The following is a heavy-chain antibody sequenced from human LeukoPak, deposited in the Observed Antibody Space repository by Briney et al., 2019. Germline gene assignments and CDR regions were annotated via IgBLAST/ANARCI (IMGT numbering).Heavy chain of an antibody. Sequence: SETLSLTCSVSGGPISTSSYYWDWIRQPPGKGLEWIGSIYYSGSTYYNPSLKNRVAISVDTSKNQVSLKLSSVTAADTAVYYCARPGSYSLRAFDIWGQGTMVTVSS. V-gene: IGHV4-39*01. CDR2: IYYSGST. CDR3: ARPGSYSLRAFDI. J-gene: IGHJ3*02. D-gene: IGHD1-26*01. CDR1: GGPISTSSYY.